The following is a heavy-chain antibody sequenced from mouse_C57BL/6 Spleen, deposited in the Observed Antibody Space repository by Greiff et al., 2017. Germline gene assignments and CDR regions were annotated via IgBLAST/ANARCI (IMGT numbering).Heavy chain of an antibody. CDR3: ARLDYYGSSYYFDD. V-gene: IGHV1-18*01. CDR2: INPNNGGT. D-gene: IGHD1-1*01. Sequence: EVKLVESGPELVKPGASVKIPCKASGYTFTDYNMDWVKQSHGKSLEWIGDINPNNGGTIYNQKFKGKATLTVDKSSSTAYMELRSLTSEDTAVYYCARLDYYGSSYYFDDWGQGTTLTVSS. J-gene: IGHJ2*01. CDR1: GYTFTDYN.